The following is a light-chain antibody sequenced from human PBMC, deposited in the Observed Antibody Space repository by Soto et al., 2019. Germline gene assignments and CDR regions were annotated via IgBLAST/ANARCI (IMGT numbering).Light chain of an antibody. CDR3: SSYTSSSNLFYV. CDR1: SSDVGGYNY. J-gene: IGLJ1*01. V-gene: IGLV2-14*01. CDR2: EVS. Sequence: QSVLNQPASVSGSTGQAITISCTGTSSDVGGYNYVSWYQQHPGKAPKLMIYEVSNRHSEVSNRFSGSKSGNTASLTISGLQAEDEADYYCSSYTSSSNLFYVFGTGTKLTVL.